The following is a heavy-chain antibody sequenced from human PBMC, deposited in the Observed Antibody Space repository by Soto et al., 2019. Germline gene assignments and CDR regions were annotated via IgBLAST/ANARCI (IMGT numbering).Heavy chain of an antibody. V-gene: IGHV1-69*13. CDR1: GGTFSSYA. J-gene: IGHJ6*02. Sequence: SVKVSCKASGGTFSSYAISWVRQAPGQGLEWMGGIIPIFGTANYAQKFQGRVTITADESTSTAYMELSSLRSEDTAVYYCARDRARGSSSWLYYYYYGMDVWGQGTTVTVSS. CDR3: ARDRARGSSSWLYYYYYGMDV. CDR2: IIPIFGTA. D-gene: IGHD6-13*01.